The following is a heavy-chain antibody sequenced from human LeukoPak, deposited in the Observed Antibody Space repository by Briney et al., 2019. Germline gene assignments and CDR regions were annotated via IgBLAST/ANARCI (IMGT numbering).Heavy chain of an antibody. CDR3: ASEWYYYDSSGYYYDGPSDY. Sequence: GGSLRLSCAASGFTFSSYAMHWIRQAPAKGLEWVAVISYDGSNKYYADSAKGRFPISRDNSKNPLYLQMNSLRAEDTAVYYCASEWYYYDSSGYYYDGPSDYWGQGTLVTVSS. V-gene: IGHV3-30-3*01. J-gene: IGHJ4*02. CDR1: GFTFSSYA. D-gene: IGHD3-22*01. CDR2: ISYDGSNK.